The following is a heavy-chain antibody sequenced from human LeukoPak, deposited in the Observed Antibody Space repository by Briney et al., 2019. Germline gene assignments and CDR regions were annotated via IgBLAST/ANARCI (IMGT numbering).Heavy chain of an antibody. Sequence: ASVKVSCKTSDYTFNSDGFTWLRQAPGKGLEWMGWINVRNGNTDYAQKFQGRVTMTADTSTNIVYMDLGSLGSDDTAIYYCANRGLQLYDDWGQGTLVTVSS. CDR2: INVRNGNT. CDR3: ANRGLQLYDD. D-gene: IGHD5-24*01. V-gene: IGHV1-18*01. CDR1: DYTFNSDG. J-gene: IGHJ4*02.